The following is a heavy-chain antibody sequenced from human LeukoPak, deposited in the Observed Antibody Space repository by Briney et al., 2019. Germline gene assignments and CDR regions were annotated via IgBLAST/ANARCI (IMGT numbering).Heavy chain of an antibody. CDR1: GFTFSSYW. D-gene: IGHD2-15*01. CDR2: IKQDGSEK. V-gene: IGHV3-7*01. CDR3: ASNRLPYDAFDI. Sequence: PGGSLRLSCAASGFTFSSYWMSWVRQAPGKGLEWVANIKQDGSEKCYVDSVRGRFTISRDNAKNSLYLQMNSLRAEDTALYYCASNRLPYDAFDIWGQGTMVTVSS. J-gene: IGHJ3*02.